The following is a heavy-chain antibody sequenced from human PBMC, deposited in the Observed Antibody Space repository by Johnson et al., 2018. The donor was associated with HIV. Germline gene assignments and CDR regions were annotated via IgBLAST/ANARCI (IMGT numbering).Heavy chain of an antibody. D-gene: IGHD1-20*01. CDR1: GFIVSTNY. J-gene: IGHJ3*02. V-gene: IGHV3-66*01. CDR2: IYSGGTT. CDR3: ARDLRLSTITSRGDAFDI. Sequence: VQLVESGGGVVQPGRSLRLSCVASGFIVSTNYMNWVRQAPGKGLEWVSVIYSGGTTYSADSVKDSFTISSDNSKNTLYLQMNSLRAEDTAVYYCARDLRLSTITSRGDAFDIWGQGTMVTVSS.